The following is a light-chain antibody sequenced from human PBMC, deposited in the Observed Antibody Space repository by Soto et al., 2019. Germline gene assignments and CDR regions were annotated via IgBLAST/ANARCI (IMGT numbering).Light chain of an antibody. Sequence: QSALTQSASVSGSPGQSITISCTGSSXDVGGYDYVSWYQQHPGKVPKLIIYEVIKRPSGVSHRFSGSKSGNTASLTISGLQTEDEADYYCSSYTTSGALVFGGGTKVTVL. V-gene: IGLV2-14*01. CDR3: SSYTTSGALV. CDR2: EVI. CDR1: SXDVGGYDY. J-gene: IGLJ2*01.